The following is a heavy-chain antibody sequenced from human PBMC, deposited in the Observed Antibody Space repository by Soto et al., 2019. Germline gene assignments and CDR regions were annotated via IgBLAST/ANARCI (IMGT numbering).Heavy chain of an antibody. CDR2: ISAYNGNT. CDR1: GYTFTSYG. V-gene: IGHV1-18*04. D-gene: IGHD6-19*01. CDR3: ARDNASGWYVGTLDY. Sequence: QVQLVQSGAEVKKPGASVKVSCKASGYTFTSYGISWVRQAPGQGLEWMGWISAYNGNTNYAQKLQGRVTMTTDTSTSTAYRELRSLRADDTAVYYCARDNASGWYVGTLDYWGQGTLVTVSS. J-gene: IGHJ4*01.